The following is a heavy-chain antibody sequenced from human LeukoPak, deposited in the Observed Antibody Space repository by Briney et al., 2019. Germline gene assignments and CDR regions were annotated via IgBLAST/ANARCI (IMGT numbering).Heavy chain of an antibody. Sequence: GGSLRLPCAASGFTFSSYAMSWVRQAPGKGLEWVSAISGSGGSTYYADSAKGRFTISRDNPKNTLYLQMNSLRAEDTAVYYCAKGNHRPPRPLITIFGVGPQYYFDYWGQGTLVTVSS. J-gene: IGHJ4*02. CDR3: AKGNHRPPRPLITIFGVGPQYYFDY. D-gene: IGHD3-3*01. CDR1: GFTFSSYA. CDR2: ISGSGGST. V-gene: IGHV3-23*01.